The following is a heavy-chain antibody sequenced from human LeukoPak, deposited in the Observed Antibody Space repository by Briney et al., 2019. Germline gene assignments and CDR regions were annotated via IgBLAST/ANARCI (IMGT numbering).Heavy chain of an antibody. Sequence: GGSLRLSCAASGFTFSSYAMSWVRQAPGKGLEWVSYISSSSSTIYYADSVKGRFTISRDNAKNTLYLQMNSLRAEDTAVYYCARDRYCSGGSCYDYWGQGTLVTVSS. CDR1: GFTFSSYA. D-gene: IGHD2-15*01. CDR2: ISSSSSTI. V-gene: IGHV3-48*04. CDR3: ARDRYCSGGSCYDY. J-gene: IGHJ4*02.